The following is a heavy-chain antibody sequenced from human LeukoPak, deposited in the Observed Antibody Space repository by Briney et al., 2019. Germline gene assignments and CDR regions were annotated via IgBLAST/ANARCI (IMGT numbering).Heavy chain of an antibody. D-gene: IGHD4-11*01. J-gene: IGHJ4*02. CDR3: AAMTSVTTGDY. V-gene: IGHV3-66*02. Sequence: GGSLRLSCAASGFTFSSYAMSWVRQAPGKGLEWVSVIYSGGSTYYADSVKGRFTISRDNSKNTLYLQMNSLRAEDTAVYYCAAMTSVTTGDYWGQGTLVTVSS. CDR1: GFTFSSYA. CDR2: IYSGGST.